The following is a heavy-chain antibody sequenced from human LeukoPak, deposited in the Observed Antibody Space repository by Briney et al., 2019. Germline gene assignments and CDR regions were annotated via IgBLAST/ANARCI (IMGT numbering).Heavy chain of an antibody. J-gene: IGHJ4*02. CDR3: AKDIHTMVRSPLDY. CDR2: ISYDGSNK. V-gene: IGHV3-30*18. Sequence: GRSLRLSCAASGFTFSSYGMHWVRQAPGKGLEWVAVISYDGSNKYYADSVKGRFTISRDNSKNTLYLQMNSLRAEDTAVYYCAKDIHTMVRSPLDYWGQGTLVTVSS. CDR1: GFTFSSYG. D-gene: IGHD3-10*01.